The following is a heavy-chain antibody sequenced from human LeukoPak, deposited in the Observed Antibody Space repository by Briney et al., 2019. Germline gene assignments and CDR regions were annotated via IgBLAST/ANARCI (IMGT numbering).Heavy chain of an antibody. Sequence: ASVKVSCKASGYTFTSYGISWVRQAPGQGLEWMGWISAYNGNTNYAQKLQGRVTMTTDTSTSTAYMELRSLRSDDTAVYYCAGGVGGIVAAAFDYWGQGTLVTVSS. D-gene: IGHD6-13*01. CDR3: AGGVGGIVAAAFDY. J-gene: IGHJ4*02. V-gene: IGHV1-18*01. CDR1: GYTFTSYG. CDR2: ISAYNGNT.